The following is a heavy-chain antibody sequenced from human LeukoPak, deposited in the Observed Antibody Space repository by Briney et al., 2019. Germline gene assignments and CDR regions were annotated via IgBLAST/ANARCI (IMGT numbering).Heavy chain of an antibody. D-gene: IGHD6-19*01. CDR1: GGSFSGYY. V-gene: IGHV4-34*01. CDR3: ARGGNGWYQDN. J-gene: IGHJ4*02. CDR2: INHSGST. Sequence: PSETLSLTCAVYGGSFSGYYWSWIRQPPGKGLEWIGEINHSGSTNYNPSLKSRVTISVDTSKNQFSLNLSSVTAAGTAVYYCARGGNGWYQDNWGQGTLVTVSS.